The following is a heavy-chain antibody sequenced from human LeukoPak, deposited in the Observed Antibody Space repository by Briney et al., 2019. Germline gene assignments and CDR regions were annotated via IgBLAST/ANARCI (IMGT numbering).Heavy chain of an antibody. J-gene: IGHJ4*02. CDR3: ARAPLYSSGWYARYYFDY. Sequence: ASVKVSCKASGYTFTSYYMHWVRQAPGQGLEWMGWINPNSGGTNYAQKFQGRVTMTRDTSISTAYMELSRLRSDDTAVYYCARAPLYSSGWYARYYFDYWGQGTLVTVSS. CDR2: INPNSGGT. V-gene: IGHV1-2*02. D-gene: IGHD6-19*01. CDR1: GYTFTSYY.